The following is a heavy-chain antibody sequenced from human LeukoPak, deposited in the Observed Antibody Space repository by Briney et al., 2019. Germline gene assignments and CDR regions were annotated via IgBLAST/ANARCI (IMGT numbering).Heavy chain of an antibody. J-gene: IGHJ4*02. CDR3: AKDKSYADYDFWSGYFDY. CDR2: ISGSGGST. Sequence: GGSLRLSCAASGFTFSSYGMHWVRQAPGKGLEWVSAISGSGGSTYYADSVKGRFTISRDNSKNTLYLQMNSLRAEDTAVYCCAKDKSYADYDFWSGYFDYWGQGTLVTVSS. V-gene: IGHV3-23*01. D-gene: IGHD3-3*01. CDR1: GFTFSSYG.